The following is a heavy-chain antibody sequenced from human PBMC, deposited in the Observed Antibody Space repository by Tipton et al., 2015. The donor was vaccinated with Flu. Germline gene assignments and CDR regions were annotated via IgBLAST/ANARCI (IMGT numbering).Heavy chain of an antibody. Sequence: TLSLTCSISGASISSKTFYWAWIRQLPGKGLEWIGSIYHTGTTYYNPSLKSRVTMPVDTSKNEVSLSVTSVTAADTVVYYCAKDRGVDWNWFDPWGRGTLVAVSS. CDR2: IYHTGTT. J-gene: IGHJ5*02. CDR1: GASISSKTFY. D-gene: IGHD3-9*01. CDR3: AKDRGVDWNWFDP. V-gene: IGHV4-39*07.